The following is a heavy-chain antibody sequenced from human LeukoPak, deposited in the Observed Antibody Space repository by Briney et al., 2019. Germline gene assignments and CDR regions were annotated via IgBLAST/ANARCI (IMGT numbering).Heavy chain of an antibody. CDR1: GGSFSGYY. V-gene: IGHV4-34*01. CDR3: ARGRDTAMASFDY. CDR2: INHSGST. Sequence: SETLSLTCAVYGGSFSGYYWTWIRQPPGKGLEWIGEINHSGSTNYNPSLKSRVTISVDTSKNQFSLKLSSVTAADTAVYYCARGRDTAMASFDYWGQGTLVTVSS. J-gene: IGHJ4*02. D-gene: IGHD5-18*01.